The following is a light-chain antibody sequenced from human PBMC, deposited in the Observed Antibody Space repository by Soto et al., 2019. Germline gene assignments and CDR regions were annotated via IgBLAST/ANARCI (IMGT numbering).Light chain of an antibody. CDR3: QQYNSYSYT. CDR1: QSISSW. CDR2: DAS. V-gene: IGKV1-5*01. Sequence: DTQMTQSPSTLSASVGDRVTITCRASQSISSWLAWYQQKPGKAPKLLIYDASSLESGVPSRFSGSGSGPEFTLTISSLQPDDFSTYYCQQYNSYSYTFGQWTKLEIK. J-gene: IGKJ2*01.